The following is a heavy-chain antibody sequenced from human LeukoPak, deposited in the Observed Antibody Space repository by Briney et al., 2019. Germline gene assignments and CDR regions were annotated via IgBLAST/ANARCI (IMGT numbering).Heavy chain of an antibody. D-gene: IGHD3-10*01. Sequence: GESLKISCEGSGYGSLSYWIGWVRQMPGKGLEWVGVIYPGDSYARYSPSFEGHVTISADKSINTAYLQWDSLKASDTAIYYCARLDRGLTHYFDYWGQGTLVTVSS. V-gene: IGHV5-51*01. J-gene: IGHJ4*02. CDR2: IYPGDSYA. CDR1: GYGSLSYW. CDR3: ARLDRGLTHYFDY.